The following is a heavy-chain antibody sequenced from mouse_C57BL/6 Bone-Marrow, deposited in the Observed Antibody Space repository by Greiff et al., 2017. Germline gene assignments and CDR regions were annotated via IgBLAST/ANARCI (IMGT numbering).Heavy chain of an antibody. CDR3: ARGHYGNLYYAMDY. V-gene: IGHV1-64*01. J-gene: IGHJ4*01. D-gene: IGHD2-1*01. Sequence: QVQLQQSGAELVKPGASVKLSCKASGYTFTSYWMHWVKQRPGQGLEWIGMIHPNSGSTNYNEKFKSKATLTVDKSSSTAYMQLSSLTSEDSAVYYWARGHYGNLYYAMDYWGQGTSVTVSS. CDR1: GYTFTSYW. CDR2: IHPNSGST.